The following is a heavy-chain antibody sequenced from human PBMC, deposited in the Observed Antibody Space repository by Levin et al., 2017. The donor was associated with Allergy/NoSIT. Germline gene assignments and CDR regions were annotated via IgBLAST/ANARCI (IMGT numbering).Heavy chain of an antibody. CDR2: IYYSGNT. CDR1: GGSLSSYY. J-gene: IGHJ5*02. V-gene: IGHV4-59*01. Sequence: SQTLSLTCSVSGGSLSSYYWSWIRQPPGKGLEWIGYIYYSGNTNYNPSLKSRVTISVDMSKNQFSLKLRSVTAADTAVYYCARDVIGEPGIWFDPWGQGTQVTVSS. CDR3: ARDVIGEPGIWFDP. D-gene: IGHD6-13*01.